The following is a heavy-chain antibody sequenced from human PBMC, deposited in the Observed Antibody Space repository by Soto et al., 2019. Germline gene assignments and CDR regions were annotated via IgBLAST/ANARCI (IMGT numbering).Heavy chain of an antibody. CDR3: ARGPYWGYYHTFDY. V-gene: IGHV4-34*01. Sequence: KTSETLSLTCAVYGGSFSGYYWSWIRQPPGKGLEWIGEINHSGSTNYNPSLKSRVTISVDTSKNQFSLKLSSVTAADTAVYYCARGPYWGYYHTFDYWGQGTLVTVSS. J-gene: IGHJ4*02. CDR1: GGSFSGYY. D-gene: IGHD1-26*01. CDR2: INHSGST.